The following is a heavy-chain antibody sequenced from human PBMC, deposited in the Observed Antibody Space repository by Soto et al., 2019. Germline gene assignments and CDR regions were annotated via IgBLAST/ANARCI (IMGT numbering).Heavy chain of an antibody. V-gene: IGHV3-11*01. CDR2: ISSSGSTV. CDR1: GFTFIDYY. D-gene: IGHD5-12*01. Sequence: GGSLRLSCAASGFTFIDYYMTWILQAPGRGLEWVSYISSSGSTVNYADSVKGRFTISRDNAKNSLYLQMNSLRAEDTAVYYGASHRFSVSVLFHHWGQGTLVNVSS. CDR3: ASHRFSVSVLFHH. J-gene: IGHJ4*02.